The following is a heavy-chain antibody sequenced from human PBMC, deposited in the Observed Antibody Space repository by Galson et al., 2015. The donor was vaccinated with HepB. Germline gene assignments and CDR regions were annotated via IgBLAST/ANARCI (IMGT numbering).Heavy chain of an antibody. D-gene: IGHD6-13*01. CDR3: TRGESEFSSTWGSPYYYYMDV. V-gene: IGHV3-48*01. CDR1: GFIFSRYS. J-gene: IGHJ6*03. Sequence: SLRLSCAASGFIFSRYSMNWVRQAPGKGPEWVSYVSSGSGTKYYADSVKGRFTISRDNAKNSLYLQMNSLRAEDTAVYYCTRGESEFSSTWGSPYYYYMDVWGKGTTVTVSS. CDR2: VSSGSGTK.